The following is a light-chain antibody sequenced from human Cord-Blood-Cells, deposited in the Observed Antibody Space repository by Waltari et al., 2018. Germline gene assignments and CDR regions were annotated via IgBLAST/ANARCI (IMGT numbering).Light chain of an antibody. Sequence: DIQMTQSPSSLSASVGYRVTITCQASQDISNYLNWYQQKPGKAPKLLIYDASNLETGVPSRCSGSGSGTDFTFTISSLQPEDIATYYCQQYDNLPITFGPGTKVDIK. V-gene: IGKV1-33*01. CDR2: DAS. CDR1: QDISNY. J-gene: IGKJ3*01. CDR3: QQYDNLPIT.